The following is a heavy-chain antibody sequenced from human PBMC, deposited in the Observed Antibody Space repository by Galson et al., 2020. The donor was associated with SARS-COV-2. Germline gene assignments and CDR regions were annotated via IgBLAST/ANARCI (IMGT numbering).Heavy chain of an antibody. CDR2: ISSSGSTI. V-gene: IGHV3-11*01. J-gene: IGHJ5*02. CDR3: ARDRYTYYYDSSCYYNGFDP. CDR1: GFTFSDYY. Sequence: GESLKISCAASGFTFSDYYMSWIRQAPGKGLEWVSYISSSGSTIYYADSVKGRFTISRDNAKNSLYLQMNSLRAEDTAVYYCARDRYTYYYDSSCYYNGFDPWGQGTLVSVSS. D-gene: IGHD3-22*01.